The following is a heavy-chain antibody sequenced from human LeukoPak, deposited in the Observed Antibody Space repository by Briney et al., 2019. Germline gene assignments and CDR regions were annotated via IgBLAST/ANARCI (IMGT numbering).Heavy chain of an antibody. CDR3: ARATNGWNFDY. CDR1: GFTVSNY. CDR2: IYSGGST. Sequence: GGSLRLSCAASGFTVSNYMTWVRQAPGKGLEWVSVIYSGGSTYYADSVKGRFTISRDTSKNTLYLQMNSLRAEDTAVYYCARATNGWNFDYWGQGTLVTVSS. V-gene: IGHV3-66*01. D-gene: IGHD6-19*01. J-gene: IGHJ4*02.